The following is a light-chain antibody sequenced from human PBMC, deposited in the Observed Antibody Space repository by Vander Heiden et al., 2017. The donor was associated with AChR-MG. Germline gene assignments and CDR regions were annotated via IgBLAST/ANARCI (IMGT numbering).Light chain of an antibody. V-gene: IGKV1-5*03. CDR2: KAS. Sequence: DIQMTQSASTLSASVGDRVTITCRASQTISSWLAWYQQKPGKAPNLLIYKASTLESGVTSRFSGSGSGTEFTLTISSLQPDDFANYYCQQDNSYYTFGQGTKLEIK. CDR3: QQDNSYYT. CDR1: QTISSW. J-gene: IGKJ2*01.